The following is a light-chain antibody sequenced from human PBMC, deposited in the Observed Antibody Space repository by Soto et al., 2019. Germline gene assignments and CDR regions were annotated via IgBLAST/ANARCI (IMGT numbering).Light chain of an antibody. CDR2: GAS. Sequence: EIVMTQSPATLSVSPGERATLSCRASQSVGSDLVWYQQKPGQAPRLLIYGASTRATGIPARFSGSGSGTEFSLIISSLQSEDFAVYYCQQYNNWPPTFTFGPGTKVDI. CDR3: QQYNNWPPTFT. J-gene: IGKJ3*01. CDR1: QSVGSD. V-gene: IGKV3-15*01.